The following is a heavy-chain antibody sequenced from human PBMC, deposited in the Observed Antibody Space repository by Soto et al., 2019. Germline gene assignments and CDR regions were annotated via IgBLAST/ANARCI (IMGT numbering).Heavy chain of an antibody. V-gene: IGHV4-31*03. Sequence: QVQLQESGPGLVKPSQTLSLTCTVSGGSISSGGYYWSWIRQHPGKGLEWIGYIYYSGSTYYNPSLKRRVTISVDTSKNQFSLKLSSVTAADTAVYYCASHSQAYYDFWMGNWYFDLWGRGTLVTVSS. J-gene: IGHJ2*01. CDR3: ASHSQAYYDFWMGNWYFDL. CDR1: GGSISSGGYY. D-gene: IGHD3-3*01. CDR2: IYYSGST.